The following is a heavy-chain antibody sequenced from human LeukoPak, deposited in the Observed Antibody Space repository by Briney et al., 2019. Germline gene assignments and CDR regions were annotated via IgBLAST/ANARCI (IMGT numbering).Heavy chain of an antibody. Sequence: SGTPSLTSAVSGGVIATDYWRSIRDPPHTREERIGCISYSGSTTCSPSLKSRVTLSVDTSNNQLSLKLTSMTAADTAVYYCARDNMAYCGGDCYYRWSDPWGQGTLVTVSS. V-gene: IGHV4-59*01. J-gene: IGHJ5*02. D-gene: IGHD2-21*02. CDR1: GGVIATDY. CDR2: ISYSGST. CDR3: ARDNMAYCGGDCYYRWSDP.